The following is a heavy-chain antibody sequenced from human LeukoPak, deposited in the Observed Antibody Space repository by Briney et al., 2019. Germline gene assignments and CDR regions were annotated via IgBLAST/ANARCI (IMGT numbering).Heavy chain of an antibody. CDR1: GYSFTSFG. V-gene: IGHV1-8*01. D-gene: IGHD3-9*01. Sequence: ASVKVSCKASGYSFTSFGMNWVRQATGQGLEWMGWMNPNSGNTGYAQKFQGRVTITADKSTSTAYMELSSLRSEDTAVYYCARVGRRYDMTTTWFDPWGQGTLVTVSS. CDR2: MNPNSGNT. J-gene: IGHJ5*02. CDR3: ARVGRRYDMTTTWFDP.